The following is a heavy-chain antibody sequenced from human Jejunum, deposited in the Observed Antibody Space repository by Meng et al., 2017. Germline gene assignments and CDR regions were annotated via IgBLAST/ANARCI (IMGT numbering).Heavy chain of an antibody. J-gene: IGHJ4*02. CDR3: AKVGPFYDLLTGYFSGRYYFDY. V-gene: IGHV3-23*01. CDR2: ISGSGGST. CDR1: GLSFNSYA. Sequence: GGLLRRSCAAPGLSFNSYAMAWVRQAPGQALERVSTISGSGGSTYYEDPVKGRFTISRDNSKDSPFLQMNSLRGEDTAVYYCAKVGPFYDLLTGYFSGRYYFDYWGPGTLVTVSS. D-gene: IGHD3-9*01.